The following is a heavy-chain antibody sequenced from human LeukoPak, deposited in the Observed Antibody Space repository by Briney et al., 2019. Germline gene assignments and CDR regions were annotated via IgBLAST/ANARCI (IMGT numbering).Heavy chain of an antibody. CDR2: ISAYNGNT. D-gene: IGHD2-15*01. V-gene: IGHV1-18*01. CDR1: GYTFTSYG. J-gene: IGHJ6*03. CDR3: ARDEKNCSGGSCYPYYYYMDV. Sequence: GASVKVSCKASGYTFTSYGISWVRQALGQGLEWMGWISAYNGNTNYAQKLQGRATMTTDTSTSTAYMELRSLRSDDTAVYYCARDEKNCSGGSCYPYYYYMDVWGKGTTVTVSS.